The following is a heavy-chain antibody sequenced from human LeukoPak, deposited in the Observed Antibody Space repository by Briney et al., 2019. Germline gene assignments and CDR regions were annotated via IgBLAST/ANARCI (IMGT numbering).Heavy chain of an antibody. J-gene: IGHJ4*02. CDR2: NSAYNGNT. V-gene: IGHV1-18*04. D-gene: IGHD2-15*01. Sequence: ASVKVSCKASGYTFTSYGISWVRQAPGQGLEWVGWNSAYNGNTNYAQKLQGRVTMTTDTSTSTAYMELRSLRSDDTAVYYCARVGVVVAATLSSDYWGQGTLVTVSS. CDR1: GYTFTSYG. CDR3: ARVGVVVAATLSSDY.